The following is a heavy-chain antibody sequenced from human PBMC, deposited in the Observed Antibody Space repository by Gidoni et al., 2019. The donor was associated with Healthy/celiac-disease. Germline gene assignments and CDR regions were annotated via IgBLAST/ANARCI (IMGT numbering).Heavy chain of an antibody. CDR2: ISSSSSTI. J-gene: IGHJ6*02. CDR1: GFTFSSYS. D-gene: IGHD1-26*01. V-gene: IGHV3-48*01. CDR3: AREAGDYYYYYGMDV. Sequence: EVQLVESGGGLVQPAGSLRLTGPASGFTFSSYSMNWVRQAPGKGLEWVSYISSSSSTIYYADSVKGRFTISRDNAKNSLYLQMNSLRAEDTAVYYCAREAGDYYYYYGMDVWGQGTTVTVSS.